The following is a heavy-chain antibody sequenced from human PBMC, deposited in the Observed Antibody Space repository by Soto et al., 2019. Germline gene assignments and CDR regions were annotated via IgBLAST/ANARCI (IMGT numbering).Heavy chain of an antibody. CDR2: IYYSGST. CDR3: AREGGGAYYFDY. CDR1: GGSISSGDYY. J-gene: IGHJ4*02. Sequence: PSETLSLTCTVSGGSISSGDYYWSWIRQPPGKGLEWIGYIYYSGSTYYNPSLKSRVTISVDTSKNQFSLKLSSVTAADTAVYYCAREGGGAYYFDYWGQGTLVTVS. V-gene: IGHV4-30-4*01. D-gene: IGHD2-15*01.